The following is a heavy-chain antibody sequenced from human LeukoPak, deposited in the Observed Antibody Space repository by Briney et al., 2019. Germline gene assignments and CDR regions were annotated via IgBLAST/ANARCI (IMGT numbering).Heavy chain of an antibody. CDR3: ARDLWSGYFSGMDV. J-gene: IGHJ6*02. CDR1: GGSISSYY. CDR2: IYYSGST. V-gene: IGHV4-59*01. D-gene: IGHD3-3*01. Sequence: PSETLSLTCTVSGGSISSYYWSWIRQPAGKGLEWIGYIYYSGSTNYNPSLKSRVTISVDTSKNQFSLKLSSVTAADTAVYYCARDLWSGYFSGMDVWGQGTTVTVSS.